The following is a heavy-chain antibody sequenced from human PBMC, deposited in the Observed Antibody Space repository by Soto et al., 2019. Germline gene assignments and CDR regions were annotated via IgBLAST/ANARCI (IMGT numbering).Heavy chain of an antibody. CDR2: IHYTGST. CDR3: ARGGWSLDY. CDR1: GGSIISHY. D-gene: IGHD2-15*01. Sequence: QVQLQESGPGLVKPSETLSLTCSVSGGSIISHYWSWIRQPPGKGLEWIGYIHYTGSTDYSPSLKSRLTISVATSTNQFSLKLSSVTAADTAVYYCARGGWSLDYWGQGTLVTVSS. J-gene: IGHJ4*02. V-gene: IGHV4-59*11.